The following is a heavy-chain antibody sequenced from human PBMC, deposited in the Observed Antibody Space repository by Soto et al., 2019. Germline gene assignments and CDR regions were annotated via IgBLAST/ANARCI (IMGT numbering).Heavy chain of an antibody. CDR2: ISAHNGNT. Sequence: QVHLVQSGAEVKKPGAPVKVSCKGSGYTFTSYGITWVRQAPGQGLEWMGWISAHNGNTDYAQKLQGRVTVTRDTSTSTAYMELRSLRSDDTAVYCCARGRYGDYWGQGALVTVSS. J-gene: IGHJ4*02. CDR3: ARGRYGDY. CDR1: GYTFTSYG. D-gene: IGHD1-1*01. V-gene: IGHV1-18*01.